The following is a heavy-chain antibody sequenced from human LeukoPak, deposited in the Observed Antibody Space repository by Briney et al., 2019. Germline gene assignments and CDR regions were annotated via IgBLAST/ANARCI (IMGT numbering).Heavy chain of an antibody. V-gene: IGHV4-59*01. J-gene: IGHJ4*02. Sequence: SETLSLTCTVSGGSISSYYWSWIRQPPGKGLEWIGYIYYSGSTNYNPSLKSRVTISVDTSKNQFSLKLSSVTAADTAVYYCARGGRWLQPFDYWGQGTLVTVSS. CDR2: IYYSGST. CDR3: ARGGRWLQPFDY. CDR1: GGSISSYY. D-gene: IGHD5-24*01.